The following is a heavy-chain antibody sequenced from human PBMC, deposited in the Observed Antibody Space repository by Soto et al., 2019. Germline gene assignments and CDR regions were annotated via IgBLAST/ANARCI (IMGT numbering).Heavy chain of an antibody. D-gene: IGHD3-9*01. CDR2: IIPILGIA. Sequence: ASVKVSCKASGGTFSSYTISWVRQAPGQGLEWMGRIIPILGIANYAQKFQGRVTITADKSTSTAYMELSSLRSEDTAVYYCARDFPQTGTGYYYYYMDVWGKGTTVTVSS. J-gene: IGHJ6*03. V-gene: IGHV1-69*04. CDR1: GGTFSSYT. CDR3: ARDFPQTGTGYYYYYMDV.